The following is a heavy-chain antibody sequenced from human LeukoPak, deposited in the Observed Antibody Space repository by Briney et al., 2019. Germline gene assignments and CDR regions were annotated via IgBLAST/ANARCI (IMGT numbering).Heavy chain of an antibody. Sequence: SETLSLTCTVSGGSISSYYWSWIRQPAGKGLEWIGRIYSRGSTNYSPSLKSRVTMSLDTSKNQFSVKLSSLTAADTALYYCARGRFCSADICSGGDAFDIWGQGTMVSVSS. CDR2: IYSRGST. CDR1: GGSISSYY. D-gene: IGHD3-3*01. J-gene: IGHJ3*02. CDR3: ARGRFCSADICSGGDAFDI. V-gene: IGHV4-4*07.